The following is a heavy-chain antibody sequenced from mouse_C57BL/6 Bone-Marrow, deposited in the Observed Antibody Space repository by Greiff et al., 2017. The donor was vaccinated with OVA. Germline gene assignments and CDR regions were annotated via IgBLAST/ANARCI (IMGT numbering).Heavy chain of an antibody. Sequence: QVQLQQPGAELVKPGDSVKLSCKASGYTFTSYWMHWVKQRPGQGLEWIGMIHPNSGSTNYNEKFKSKATLTVDKSSSTAYMQLSSLTSEDSAVYYCARRLLRWAMDYWGQGTSVTVSS. CDR3: ARRLLRWAMDY. D-gene: IGHD2-3*01. J-gene: IGHJ4*01. CDR1: GYTFTSYW. CDR2: IHPNSGST. V-gene: IGHV1-64*01.